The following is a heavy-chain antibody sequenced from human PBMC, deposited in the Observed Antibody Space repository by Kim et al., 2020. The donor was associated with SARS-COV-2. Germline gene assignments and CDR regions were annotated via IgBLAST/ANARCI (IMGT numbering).Heavy chain of an antibody. Sequence: ADSVKGRFTISRDNAKNSLYLQMNSLRAEDTAVYYCARTITGTTGNWFDPWGQGTLVTVSS. J-gene: IGHJ5*02. CDR3: ARTITGTTGNWFDP. V-gene: IGHV3-21*01. D-gene: IGHD1-20*01.